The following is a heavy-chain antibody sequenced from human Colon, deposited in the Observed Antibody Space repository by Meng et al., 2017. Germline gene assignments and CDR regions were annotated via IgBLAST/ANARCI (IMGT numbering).Heavy chain of an antibody. Sequence: VQSQGSEPDRVQASQSLSAASTDLGCPSNRCTYYVSWIRQLRGKGVEWIGYIYYSGSTDSNASLESRVTISIDRSKNQFSLKLSSVAAAHTAVYYCARDRKHYGERGWFDPWGQGTLVTVSS. D-gene: IGHD4-17*01. CDR1: GCPSNRCTYY. J-gene: IGHJ5*02. CDR2: IYYSGST. CDR3: ARDRKHYGERGWFDP. V-gene: IGHV4-30-4*01.